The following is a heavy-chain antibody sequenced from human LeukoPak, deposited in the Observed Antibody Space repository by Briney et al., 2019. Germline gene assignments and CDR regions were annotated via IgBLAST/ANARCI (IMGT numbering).Heavy chain of an antibody. CDR3: AREGTDYYYYGMDV. V-gene: IGHV4-59*01. D-gene: IGHD3-10*01. J-gene: IGHJ6*02. CDR2: IYYSGST. CDR1: SGSISSYY. Sequence: SETLSLTCTVSSGSISSYYWSWIRQPPGKGLEWIGYIYYSGSTNYNPSLKSRVTISVDTSKNQFSLKLSSVTAADTAVYYCAREGTDYYYYGMDVWGQGTTVTVSS.